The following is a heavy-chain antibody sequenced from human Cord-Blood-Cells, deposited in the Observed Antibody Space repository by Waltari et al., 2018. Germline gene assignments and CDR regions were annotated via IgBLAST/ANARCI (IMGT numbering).Heavy chain of an antibody. CDR3: ARRRWGPNWYFDL. Sequence: QLQLQESGPGLVKPSATLSLTCPVSGGSISSSSYYWGWLRQPPGKGLEWIGSIYYSGSTYYNPSLKSRVTISVDTSKNQFSLKLSSVTAADTAVYCCARRRWGPNWYFDLWGRGTLVTVSS. CDR1: GGSISSSSYY. CDR2: IYYSGST. J-gene: IGHJ2*01. D-gene: IGHD3-16*01. V-gene: IGHV4-39*01.